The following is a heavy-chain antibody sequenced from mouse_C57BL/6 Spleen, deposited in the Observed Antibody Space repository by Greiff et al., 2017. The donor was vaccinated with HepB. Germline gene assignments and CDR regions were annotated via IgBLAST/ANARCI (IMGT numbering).Heavy chain of an antibody. V-gene: IGHV10-3*01. CDR2: IRSKSSNYAT. J-gene: IGHJ2*01. D-gene: IGHD2-4*01. CDR3: VRDRGYYDYDGGDYFDY. CDR1: GFTFNTYA. Sequence: EVQLVESGGGLVQPKGSLKLSCAASGFTFNTYAMHWVRQAPGKGLEWVARIRSKSSNYATYYADSVKDRFTISRDDSQSMLYLQMNNLKTEDTAMYYCVRDRGYYDYDGGDYFDYWGQGTTLTVSS.